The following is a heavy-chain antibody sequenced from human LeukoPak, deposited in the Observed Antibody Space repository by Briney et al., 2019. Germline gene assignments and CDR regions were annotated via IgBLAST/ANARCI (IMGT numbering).Heavy chain of an antibody. V-gene: IGHV4-39*01. CDR3: ARQESSGYYVYYFDY. CDR2: IYYSGNT. D-gene: IGHD6-19*01. CDR1: GGSISTSSYY. Sequence: SETLSLTCTVSGGSISTSSYYWGWIRQPPGKGLEWIGSIYYSGNTYYNPSLKSRVTISVDTSKNHFSLKLNSVTAADTAVYYCARQESSGYYVYYFDYWGQGTLVTVSS. J-gene: IGHJ4*02.